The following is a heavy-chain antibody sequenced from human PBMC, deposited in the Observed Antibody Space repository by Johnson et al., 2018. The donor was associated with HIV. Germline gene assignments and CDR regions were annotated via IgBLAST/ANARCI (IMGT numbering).Heavy chain of an antibody. V-gene: IGHV3-7*02. Sequence: MQLVESGGGLVKPGGSLRLSCAASGFTFSSYWMSWVRQAPGKGLEWVANIKQDGSEKYYVDSVKGRFTISRDNAKNSLYLQMNSLRAEDTAVYYCATDIVVVLAVTGTGAAFDIWGLGTMVTVSS. CDR1: GFTFSSYW. J-gene: IGHJ3*02. CDR2: IKQDGSEK. D-gene: IGHD2-15*01. CDR3: ATDIVVVLAVTGTGAAFDI.